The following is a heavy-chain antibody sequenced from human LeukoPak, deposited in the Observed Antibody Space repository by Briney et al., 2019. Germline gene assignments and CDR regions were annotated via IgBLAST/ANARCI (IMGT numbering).Heavy chain of an antibody. J-gene: IGHJ4*02. CDR3: ARVGYASSGYYPLIFDY. D-gene: IGHD3-22*01. CDR1: GGSISSYY. V-gene: IGHV4-59*01. CDR2: IYYSGST. Sequence: SETLSLTCTVSGGSISSYYWSWIRQPPGKGLEWIGYIYYSGSTNYNPSLKSRVTISVDTSKNQFSLKLSSVTAADTAVYYCARVGYASSGYYPLIFDYWGQGTLVTVSS.